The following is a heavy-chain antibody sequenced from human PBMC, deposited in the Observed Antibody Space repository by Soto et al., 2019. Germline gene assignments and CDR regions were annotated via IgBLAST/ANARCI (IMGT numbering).Heavy chain of an antibody. CDR3: AKDEQLASHTDDNYFDY. CDR1: GFTFSSYA. D-gene: IGHD6-13*01. V-gene: IGHV3-23*01. Sequence: EVQLLESGGGLVQPGGSLRLSCAASGFTFSSYAMSLVSQAPGQGLEWVSAISGSGGSTYYADSEKGRFTSSRDNSKNTLYLQINSLRAEDTAVYYCAKDEQLASHTDDNYFDYWGQGTLVTVSS. J-gene: IGHJ4*02. CDR2: ISGSGGST.